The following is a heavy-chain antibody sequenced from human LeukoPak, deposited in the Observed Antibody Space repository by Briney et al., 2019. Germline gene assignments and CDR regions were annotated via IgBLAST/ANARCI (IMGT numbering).Heavy chain of an antibody. Sequence: PSETLSLTCTVSGDSISSGDYYWSWIRQPPGKGLEWIGYIYYSGSTYYNPSLKSRVTISVDTSKNQFSLKLSSVTAADTAVYYCARGAMTTNFGMDVWGQGTTVTVSS. J-gene: IGHJ6*02. CDR3: ARGAMTTNFGMDV. CDR2: IYYSGST. CDR1: GDSISSGDYY. V-gene: IGHV4-30-4*01. D-gene: IGHD4-17*01.